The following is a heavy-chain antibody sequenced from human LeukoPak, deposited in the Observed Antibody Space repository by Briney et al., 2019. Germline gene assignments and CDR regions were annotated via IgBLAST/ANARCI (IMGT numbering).Heavy chain of an antibody. CDR3: ARRYDFWSGYLN. Sequence: SETLSLTCTVSGGSISSSSYYWGWIRQPPGKGLEWIGSIYYSGSTYYNPSLESRVTISVDTSKNQFSLKLSSVTAADTAVYYCARRYDFWSGYLNWGQGTLVTVSS. D-gene: IGHD3-3*01. CDR2: IYYSGST. CDR1: GGSISSSSYY. V-gene: IGHV4-39*01. J-gene: IGHJ4*02.